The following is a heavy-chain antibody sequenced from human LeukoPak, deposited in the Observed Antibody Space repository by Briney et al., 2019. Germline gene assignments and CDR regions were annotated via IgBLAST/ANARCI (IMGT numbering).Heavy chain of an antibody. CDR3: ARRGPSGYFDYYYYMDV. CDR2: IKQDGSEK. D-gene: IGHD3-3*01. CDR1: GFTFSSYW. V-gene: IGHV3-7*01. J-gene: IGHJ6*03. Sequence: GGSLRLSCAASGFTFSSYWMSWVRQAPGKGLEWVANIKQDGSEKYYVDSVKGRFTISRDNAKNSLYLQMNSLRAEDTAVYYCARRGPSGYFDYYYYMDVWGKGTTVTVSS.